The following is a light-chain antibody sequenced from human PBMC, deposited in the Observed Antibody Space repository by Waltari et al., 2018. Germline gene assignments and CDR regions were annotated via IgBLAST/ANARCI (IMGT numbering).Light chain of an antibody. V-gene: IGKV3D-15*01. CDR3: QQYNNWRT. CDR1: QSISRN. Sequence: EVVMTQSPATLSVSPGERATLSCRASQSISRNLAWYQQKPGQAPRLLIYGASTRAPGIPDRFSGSGSGTEFTLSISGVQSEDFGVYYCQQYNNWRTFGQGTRLEI. J-gene: IGKJ2*01. CDR2: GAS.